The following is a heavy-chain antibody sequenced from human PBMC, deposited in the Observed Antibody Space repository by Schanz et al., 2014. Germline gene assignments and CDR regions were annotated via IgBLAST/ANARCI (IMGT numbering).Heavy chain of an antibody. CDR2: LYIRST. Sequence: EVQLVESGGGLIHPGGSLRLSCAVSGFTVNTNYMTWVRQAPGKGLECVSILYIRSTYYADSVKGRFTISRDNTKNTLFLQMNNLRPEDTAMYFCARVGRDYISSSVLDSLHYWGQGSLVTVS. D-gene: IGHD6-6*01. V-gene: IGHV3-66*03. CDR3: ARVGRDYISSSVLDSLHY. J-gene: IGHJ4*02. CDR1: GFTVNTNY.